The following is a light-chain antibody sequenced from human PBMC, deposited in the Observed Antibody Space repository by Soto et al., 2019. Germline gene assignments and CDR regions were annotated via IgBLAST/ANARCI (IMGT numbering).Light chain of an antibody. J-gene: IGKJ5*01. V-gene: IGKV1-12*01. CDR2: AAS. CDR3: QQANSFPIT. CDR1: QDIGSW. Sequence: DIQMTQSPSSVSASVGDRVTITCRASQDIGSWLAWYQQKPGKAPKLLIYAASSLPSGVPSRFSGGGSGTDFTLTISSLQPVDFATYYCQQANSFPITFGQGTRLEIK.